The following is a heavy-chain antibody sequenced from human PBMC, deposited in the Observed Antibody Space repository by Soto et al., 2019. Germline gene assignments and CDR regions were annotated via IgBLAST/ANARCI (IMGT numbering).Heavy chain of an antibody. Sequence: EVQLLESGGGLVQPGGSLRLSCAASGFTFTRSMTWVRQAPGKGLEWVSTISGGGAKTYYADSVKGRFTISRDNSKNTVSLQMSSLRAEDTALYYCVSGGHFSEFDSWGQGTLVTVSS. CDR1: GFTFTRS. V-gene: IGHV3-23*01. J-gene: IGHJ4*02. D-gene: IGHD3-3*02. CDR3: VSGGHFSEFDS. CDR2: ISGGGAKT.